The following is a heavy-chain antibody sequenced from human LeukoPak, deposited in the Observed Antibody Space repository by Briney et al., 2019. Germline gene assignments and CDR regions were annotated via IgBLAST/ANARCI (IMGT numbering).Heavy chain of an antibody. D-gene: IGHD3-22*01. CDR1: GFTFDYYG. J-gene: IGHJ4*02. Sequence: GGSLRLSCAASGFTFDYYGMSWVRQAPGKGVEWVSGINWNGGSTDYADSVKGGFTISRDKDKNSLYMHMNSLRADDTSFYYCARDRYYDAIDFFDYWGQGTLVTVSS. CDR2: INWNGGST. V-gene: IGHV3-20*04. CDR3: ARDRYYDAIDFFDY.